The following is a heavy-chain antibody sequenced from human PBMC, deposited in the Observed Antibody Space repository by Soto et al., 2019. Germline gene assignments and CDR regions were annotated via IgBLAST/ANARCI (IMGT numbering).Heavy chain of an antibody. V-gene: IGHV1-18*01. J-gene: IGHJ4*02. Sequence: QGHLVQSGAEVKKPGASVKVSCKASGYTFTSYGSTWVRQAPGQGPEWMGWISAHNATTDYAQRLQGRVIVTRDTSTRTAYMELGSLRADDTAVYYCARGRYGDYGGQGSLVTVSS. CDR2: ISAHNATT. D-gene: IGHD1-1*01. CDR1: GYTFTSYG. CDR3: ARGRYGDY.